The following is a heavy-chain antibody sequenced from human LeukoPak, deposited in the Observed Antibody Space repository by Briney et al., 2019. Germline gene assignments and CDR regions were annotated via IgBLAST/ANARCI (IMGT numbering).Heavy chain of an antibody. CDR1: GFTFSDFY. V-gene: IGHV3-11*01. Sequence: GGSLRLSCVASGFTFSDFYMSWIRQAPGKGLEWISYISSRGDTVYYADSVKGRFTISRDNAKISLYLQMNNLSVDDTAVYFCASGYRSGHHYWGQGTLVTVSS. CDR3: ASGYRSGHHY. J-gene: IGHJ4*02. D-gene: IGHD5-12*01. CDR2: ISSRGDTV.